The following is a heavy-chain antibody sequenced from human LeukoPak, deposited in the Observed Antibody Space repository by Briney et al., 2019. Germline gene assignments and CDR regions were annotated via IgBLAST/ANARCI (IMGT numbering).Heavy chain of an antibody. J-gene: IGHJ4*02. CDR3: TRTPYSNYHFDY. CDR1: GFTLSSYW. Sequence: GGSLRLSRAASGFTLSSYWMHWVRQAPGKGLVWVSRINGDGSSTTYADSVKGRFTISRDNAKNTLYLQMNSLRAEDTAVYYCTRTPYSNYHFDYWGQGTLVTVSS. V-gene: IGHV3-74*01. D-gene: IGHD4-11*01. CDR2: INGDGSST.